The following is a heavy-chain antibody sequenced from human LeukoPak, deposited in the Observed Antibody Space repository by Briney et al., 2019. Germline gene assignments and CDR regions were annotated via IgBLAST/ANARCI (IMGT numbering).Heavy chain of an antibody. CDR3: ARSGVVGATHLFDY. D-gene: IGHD1-26*01. Sequence: SETLSLTCTVSGGSISSGGYYWSWIRQPPGKGLEWIGYIYHSGSTYYNPSLKSRVTISVDRSKNQFSLKLSSVTAADTAVYYCARSGVVGATHLFDYWGQGTLVTVS. V-gene: IGHV4-30-2*01. CDR1: GGSISSGGYY. J-gene: IGHJ4*02. CDR2: IYHSGST.